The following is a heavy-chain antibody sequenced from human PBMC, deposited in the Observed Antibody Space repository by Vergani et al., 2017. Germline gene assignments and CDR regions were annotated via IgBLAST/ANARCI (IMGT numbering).Heavy chain of an antibody. D-gene: IGHD6-19*01. J-gene: IGHJ3*02. V-gene: IGHV3-11*06. CDR1: GFTFSDYY. CDR3: ARDRAAVAGIVDAFDI. Sequence: VQLVESGGGLVQPGGSLRLSCAASGFTFSDYYMSWIRQAPGKGLEWVSYISSSSSYTNYADSVKGRFTISRDNAKNSLYLQMNSLRAEDTAVYYCARDRAAVAGIVDAFDIWGQGTMVTVSS. CDR2: ISSSSSYT.